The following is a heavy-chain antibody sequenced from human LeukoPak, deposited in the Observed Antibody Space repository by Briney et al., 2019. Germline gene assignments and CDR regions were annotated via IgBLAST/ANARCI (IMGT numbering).Heavy chain of an antibody. Sequence: SETLSLACAVYGGSFSGYYWNWIRQPPGKGLEWIGEINHSGSTNYNPSLKSRVTISVDTSKNQFSLKLGSVTAADTAVYYCASGYSYGYNALDYWGQGTLVTVSS. CDR3: ASGYSYGYNALDY. J-gene: IGHJ4*02. CDR1: GGSFSGYY. CDR2: INHSGST. D-gene: IGHD5-18*01. V-gene: IGHV4-34*01.